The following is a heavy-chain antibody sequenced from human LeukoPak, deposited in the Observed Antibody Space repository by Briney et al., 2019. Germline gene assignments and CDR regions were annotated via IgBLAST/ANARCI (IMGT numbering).Heavy chain of an antibody. D-gene: IGHD3-22*01. J-gene: IGHJ4*02. CDR1: GFTFSSYG. Sequence: GGSLRLSCAAPGFTFSSYGMHWVRQAPGKGLEWVAFIRYDGSNKYYADSVKGRFTISRDNSKNTLYLQMNSLRAEDTAVYYCAKNPPAYYYDSSGYQDYWGQGTLVTVSS. CDR2: IRYDGSNK. CDR3: AKNPPAYYYDSSGYQDY. V-gene: IGHV3-30*02.